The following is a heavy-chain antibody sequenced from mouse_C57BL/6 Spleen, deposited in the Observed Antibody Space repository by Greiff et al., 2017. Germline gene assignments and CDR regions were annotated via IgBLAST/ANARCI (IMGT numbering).Heavy chain of an antibody. D-gene: IGHD1-1*01. J-gene: IGHJ4*01. CDR1: GYTFTSYW. CDR3: ARGAKYYGSPMDY. Sequence: QVQLQQPGAELVRPGSSVKLSCKASGYTFTSYWMHWVKQRPIQGLEWIGNIDPSDSETHYNQKFKDKATLTVDKSSSTAYMQLSSLTSEDSAVYYGARGAKYYGSPMDYWGQGTSVTVSS. CDR2: IDPSDSET. V-gene: IGHV1-52*01.